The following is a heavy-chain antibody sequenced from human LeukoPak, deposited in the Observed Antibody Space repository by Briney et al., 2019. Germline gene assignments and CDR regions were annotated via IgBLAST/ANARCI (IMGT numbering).Heavy chain of an antibody. CDR3: ARTGSEDFDY. CDR1: GFTFSSYE. Sequence: GGSLGLSCAASGFTFSSYEMNWVRQAPGKGLEWVSYISSSGSTIYYADSVKGRFTISRDNTKNSLYLQMNSLRAEDTAVYYCARTGSEDFDYWGQGTLVTVSS. D-gene: IGHD1-14*01. V-gene: IGHV3-48*03. CDR2: ISSSGSTI. J-gene: IGHJ4*02.